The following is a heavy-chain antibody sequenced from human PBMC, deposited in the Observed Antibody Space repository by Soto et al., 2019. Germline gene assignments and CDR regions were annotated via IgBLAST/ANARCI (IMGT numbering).Heavy chain of an antibody. V-gene: IGHV3-7*01. CDR3: ARDGVEPGLYLDT. Sequence: AFAAAGFRWSSSLRRWVRQAPGKWLAWVAHITHDGSEQSSVVSVKGRFIISPENAENSLYLQMNSLRAQDTPIYYCARDGVEPGLYLDTWGQGPLVTV. CDR2: ITHDGSEQ. D-gene: IGHD6-13*01. CDR1: GFRWSSSL. J-gene: IGHJ4*02.